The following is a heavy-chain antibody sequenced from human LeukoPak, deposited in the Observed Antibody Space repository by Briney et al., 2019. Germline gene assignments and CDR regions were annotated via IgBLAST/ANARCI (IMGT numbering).Heavy chain of an antibody. CDR3: ARGAYSSGWAYFDH. Sequence: GGSLRLSCAASGFTFSSYAMSWVRQAPGKGLEWVSAISGSGGSTYYADSVKGRFTISRDNSKNSLYLHMDSLRAEDTAVYYCARGAYSSGWAYFDHWGQGTLVTVSS. V-gene: IGHV3-23*01. J-gene: IGHJ4*02. D-gene: IGHD6-19*01. CDR1: GFTFSSYA. CDR2: ISGSGGST.